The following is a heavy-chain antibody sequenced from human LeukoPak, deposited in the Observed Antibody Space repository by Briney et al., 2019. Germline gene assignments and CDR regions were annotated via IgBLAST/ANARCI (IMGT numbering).Heavy chain of an antibody. CDR3: ASYGDHLDY. CDR1: GGSISSYY. D-gene: IGHD4-17*01. J-gene: IGHJ4*02. V-gene: IGHV4-59*08. Sequence: SETLSLTCTVSGGSISSYYWSWIRQPPGKGLEWIGSIYHSGSTYYNPSLKSRVTISVDTSKNQFSLKLSSVTATDTAVYYCASYGDHLDYWGQGTLVTVSS. CDR2: IYHSGST.